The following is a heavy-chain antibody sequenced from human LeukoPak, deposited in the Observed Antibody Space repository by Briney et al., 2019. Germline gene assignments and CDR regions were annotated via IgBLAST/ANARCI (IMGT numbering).Heavy chain of an antibody. J-gene: IGHJ6*03. D-gene: IGHD4-23*01. CDR2: IRSKANSYAT. Sequence: GGSLRLSCAASGFTFSGSAMHWVRQASGKGLEWVGRIRSKANSYATAYAASVKGRFTISRDDSKNTAYLQMNSLKTEDTAVYYCTRPYGGNSVGYYYYMDVWGKGTTVTVSS. CDR3: TRPYGGNSVGYYYYMDV. V-gene: IGHV3-73*01. CDR1: GFTFSGSA.